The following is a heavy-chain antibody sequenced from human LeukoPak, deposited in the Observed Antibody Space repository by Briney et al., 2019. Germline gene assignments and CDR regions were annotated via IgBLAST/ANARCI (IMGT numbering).Heavy chain of an antibody. CDR3: ARWDYYYYYMDV. J-gene: IGHJ6*03. CDR2: INTDGSST. V-gene: IGHV3-74*01. D-gene: IGHD1-26*01. CDR1: GFTFSSYW. Sequence: PGGSLRLSCAASGFTFSSYWMHWVRQAPGKGLVWVSRINTDGSSTSYADSVKGRFTISRDNAKNTLYLQMNSLRAEDTAVYYCARWDYYYYYMDVWGKGTTVTVSS.